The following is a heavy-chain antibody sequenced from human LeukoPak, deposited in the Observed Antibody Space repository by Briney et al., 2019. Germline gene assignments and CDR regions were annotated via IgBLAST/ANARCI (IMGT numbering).Heavy chain of an antibody. D-gene: IGHD3-22*01. CDR2: ISAYNGNT. CDR3: ARDQDYYDSSGYYYTSDY. CDR1: GYTFTSYG. Sequence: ASVKVSCKASGYTFTSYGIRWVRQAPGQGLEWMGWISAYNGNTNYAQKLQGRVTMTTDTSTSTAYMELRSLGSDDTAVYYCARDQDYYDSSGYYYTSDYWGQGTLVTVSS. V-gene: IGHV1-18*01. J-gene: IGHJ4*02.